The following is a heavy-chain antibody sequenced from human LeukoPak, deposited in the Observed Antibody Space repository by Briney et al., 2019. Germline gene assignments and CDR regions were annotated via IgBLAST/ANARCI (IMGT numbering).Heavy chain of an antibody. CDR1: GFTFSSYE. CDR3: ARGQYYDILTGYYGPPFDY. Sequence: GGSLRLSCAASGFTFSSYEMNWVRQAPGKGLEWVSYINRDGSTIYYADSVKGRFTISRDNAKNSLYLQMNSLRAEDTAVYYCARGQYYDILTGYYGPPFDYWGQGTLITVSS. V-gene: IGHV3-48*03. D-gene: IGHD3-9*01. J-gene: IGHJ4*02. CDR2: INRDGSTI.